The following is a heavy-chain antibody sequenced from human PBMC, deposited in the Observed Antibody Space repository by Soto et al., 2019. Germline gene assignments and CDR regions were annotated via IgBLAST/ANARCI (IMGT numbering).Heavy chain of an antibody. V-gene: IGHV1-69*13. CDR2: IIPIFGTA. J-gene: IGHJ6*02. CDR1: GGTFSSYA. CDR3: ARVYTLNAGTTAGDYYYGMDV. Sequence: ASVKVSCKASGGTFSSYAISWVRQAPGQGLEWMGGIIPIFGTANYAQKFQGRVTITADESTSTAYMELSSLRSEDTAVYYCARVYTLNAGTTAGDYYYGMDVWGQGTTVTVSS. D-gene: IGHD1-7*01.